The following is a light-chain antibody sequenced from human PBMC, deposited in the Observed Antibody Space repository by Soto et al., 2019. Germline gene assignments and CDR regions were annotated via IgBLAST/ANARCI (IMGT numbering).Light chain of an antibody. CDR3: SSYARSGSVV. CDR1: SSDVGSYYL. CDR2: EGS. Sequence: QSALTQPASVSGSPGQSITISCTGSSSDVGSYYLVSWYQHHPGKAPKLMIYEGSKRPSGVSSRFSGSKSGNTASLTISGLQAEDEADYYCSSYARSGSVVFGGGTQLTVL. J-gene: IGLJ2*01. V-gene: IGLV2-23*03.